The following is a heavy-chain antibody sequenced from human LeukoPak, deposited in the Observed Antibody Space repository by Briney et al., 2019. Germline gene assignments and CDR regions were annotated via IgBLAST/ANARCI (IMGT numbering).Heavy chain of an antibody. J-gene: IGHJ4*02. V-gene: IGHV1-8*01. D-gene: IGHD3/OR15-3a*01. CDR3: WGGLDYVALNDY. Sequence: ASVKVSCKSSGYTFTSYDINWVRQATGQGLELMGRMNPNSSNTGYSQKFQSRVTMTTNTSLSTAYTELSSLRSQDKGLYYCWGGLDYVALNDYWGQGTLVTVSS. CDR1: GYTFTSYD. CDR2: MNPNSSNT.